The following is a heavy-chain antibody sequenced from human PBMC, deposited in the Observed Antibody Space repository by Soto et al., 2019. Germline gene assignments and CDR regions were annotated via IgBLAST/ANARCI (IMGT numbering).Heavy chain of an antibody. V-gene: IGHV4-59*11. Sequence: SETLSLTCTVSGGSISSHYWSWIRQPPGKGLEWIGYIYYSGSTNYNPSLKSRVTISVDRSKNQFSLKLSSVTAADTAVYYCARAHYGDYGYGMDVWGQGTTVTVSS. J-gene: IGHJ6*02. CDR2: IYYSGST. D-gene: IGHD4-17*01. CDR3: ARAHYGDYGYGMDV. CDR1: GGSISSHY.